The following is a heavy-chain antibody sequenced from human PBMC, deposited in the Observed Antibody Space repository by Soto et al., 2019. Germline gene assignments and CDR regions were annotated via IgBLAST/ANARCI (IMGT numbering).Heavy chain of an antibody. CDR1: GFTVSNNY. V-gene: IGHV3-53*01. J-gene: IGHJ4*02. D-gene: IGHD3-10*01. CDR2: IYSGGYT. CDR3: ATAPGGGGY. Sequence: EVQLVESGGGLIQPGGSLRLSCAVSGFTVSNNYMSWVRQAPGKGLEGVSVIYSGGYTAYGDSVKGRFTISRDNSKNTLYLQMKRRGAADPGVFYGATAPGGGGYWGQGTLVTVSS.